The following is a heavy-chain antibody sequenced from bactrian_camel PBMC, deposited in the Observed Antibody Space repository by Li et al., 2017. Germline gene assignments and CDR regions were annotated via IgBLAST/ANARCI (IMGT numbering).Heavy chain of an antibody. J-gene: IGHJ6*01. CDR3: ATLDSLRDYSGGYYYSGAFGY. V-gene: IGHV3S53*01. Sequence: VQLVESGGGSVQAGGSLTLSCVADAYTYGNKALGWFRRVPGEEREGVAAFSMYAGRTNYADSVKGRFTISRDNAKNTVYLQMNSLKSEDTAVYYCATLDSLRDYSGGYYYSGAFGYWGQGTQVTVS. D-gene: IGHD2*01. CDR2: FSMYAGRT. CDR1: AYTYGNKA.